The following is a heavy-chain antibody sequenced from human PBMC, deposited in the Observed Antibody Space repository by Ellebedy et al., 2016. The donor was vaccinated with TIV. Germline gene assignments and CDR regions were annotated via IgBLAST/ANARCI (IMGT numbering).Heavy chain of an antibody. CDR3: ARGGVGNSSGWIYYYYYYGMDV. CDR2: INHSGST. D-gene: IGHD6-19*01. J-gene: IGHJ6*02. Sequence: SETLSLXXAVYGGSFSGYYWSWIRQPPGKGLEWIGEINHSGSTNYNPSLKSRVTISVDTSKNQFSLKLSSVTAADTAVYYCARGGVGNSSGWIYYYYYYGMDVWGQGTTVTVSS. CDR1: GGSFSGYY. V-gene: IGHV4-34*01.